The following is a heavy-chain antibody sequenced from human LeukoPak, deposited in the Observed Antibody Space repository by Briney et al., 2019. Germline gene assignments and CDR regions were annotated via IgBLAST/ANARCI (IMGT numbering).Heavy chain of an antibody. CDR3: ASSQYTRPFDY. Sequence: SETLSLTCTVSGGSISSSSYYWGWIRQPPGKGLEWIGYIYYSGSTYYNPSLKSRVTISVDTSKNQFSLKLSSVTAADTAVYYCASSQYTRPFDYWGQGTLVTVSS. D-gene: IGHD5-18*01. CDR2: IYYSGST. CDR1: GGSISSSSYY. J-gene: IGHJ4*02. V-gene: IGHV4-39*07.